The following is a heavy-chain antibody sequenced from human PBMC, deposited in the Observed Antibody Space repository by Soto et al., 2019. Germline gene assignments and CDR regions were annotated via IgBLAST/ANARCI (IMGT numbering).Heavy chain of an antibody. CDR2: ISGSGGST. Sequence: HPVASLRLSCAASGFTFSSYAMSWVRQAPGKGLEWVSAISGSGGSTYYADSVKGRFTISRDNSKNTLYLQMNSLRAEDTAVYYCATNPRVVPAAVRCATGVVDWFDPWGQGTRVTVAS. CDR1: GFTFSSYA. J-gene: IGHJ5*02. CDR3: ATNPRVVPAAVRCATGVVDWFDP. V-gene: IGHV3-23*01. D-gene: IGHD2-2*01.